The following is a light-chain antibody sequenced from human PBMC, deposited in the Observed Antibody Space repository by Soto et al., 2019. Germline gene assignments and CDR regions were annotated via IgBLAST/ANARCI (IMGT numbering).Light chain of an antibody. CDR1: QSISNN. J-gene: IGKJ1*01. Sequence: EIVMTQSPATLSVSPGERATLSCRASQSISNNLAWYHQRPGQAPRLLVFGASTRATGIPGRFSGSGSATEYPLTIRGLQSEDFAVYCCQQYNNWWPFGQGTKVEI. V-gene: IGKV3-15*01. CDR2: GAS. CDR3: QQYNNWWP.